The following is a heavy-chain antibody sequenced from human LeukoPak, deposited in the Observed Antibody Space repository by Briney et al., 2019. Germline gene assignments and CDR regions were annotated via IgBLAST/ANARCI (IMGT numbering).Heavy chain of an antibody. CDR3: AKLAGWTNFDY. D-gene: IGHD6-19*01. CDR1: GFPFSSYA. CDR2: ISDSGGST. V-gene: IGHV3-64*04. Sequence: GGSLRLSCSASGFPFSSYAMHWVRQAPGKGLEYVSAISDSGGSTYYADSVKGRFTISRDNSRNTLYLQMNSLRAEDTAVYYCAKLAGWTNFDYWGQGTLVTVSS. J-gene: IGHJ4*02.